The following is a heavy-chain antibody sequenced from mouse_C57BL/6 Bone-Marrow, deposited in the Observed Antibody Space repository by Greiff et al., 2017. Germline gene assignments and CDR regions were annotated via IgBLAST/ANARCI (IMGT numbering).Heavy chain of an antibody. CDR2: IDPENGDT. D-gene: IGHD1-1*01. J-gene: IGHJ1*03. CDR3: TTSVVAPSFDV. V-gene: IGHV14-4*01. CDR1: GFNIKDDY. Sequence: EVQLQQSGAELVRPGASVKLSCTASGFNIKDDYMHWVKQRPEQGLEWIGWIDPENGDTESASKFQGKATITADTSSNTAYLQLSSLTSEDTAVYYCTTSVVAPSFDVWGTGTTVTVSS.